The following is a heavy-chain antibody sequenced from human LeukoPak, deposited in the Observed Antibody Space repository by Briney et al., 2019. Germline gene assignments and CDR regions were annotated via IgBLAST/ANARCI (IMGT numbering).Heavy chain of an antibody. CDR1: GFTFSDYY. D-gene: IGHD3-9*01. V-gene: IGHV3-11*06. CDR3: ARVGAHHIWTGYLNPYYFAY. Sequence: GGSLRLSCAASGFTFSDYYMSWIRQAPGKGLEWVSYISSSSSYTNYADSVKGRFTISRDNAKNSLYLQMNSLRAEDTAVYYCARVGAHHIWTGYLNPYYFAYGAKETLDTVP. CDR2: ISSSSSYT. J-gene: IGHJ4*02.